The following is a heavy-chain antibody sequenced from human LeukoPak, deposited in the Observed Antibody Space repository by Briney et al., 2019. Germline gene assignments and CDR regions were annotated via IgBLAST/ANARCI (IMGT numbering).Heavy chain of an antibody. Sequence: PGGLSVTCIEPVGSTSSSYSCWICEPPGRGRGRGGQIFSRRSANYHPSLKSRVTISVDTSKYQVSLKLSSVPAADTAVYYCARHPRGYCSSTSCYGGDWVYFSYWGQGTLVTVSS. CDR2: IFSRRSA. J-gene: IGHJ4*02. CDR3: ARHPRGYCSSTSCYGGDWVYFSY. CDR1: VGSTSSSY. V-gene: IGHV4-59*08. D-gene: IGHD2-2*01.